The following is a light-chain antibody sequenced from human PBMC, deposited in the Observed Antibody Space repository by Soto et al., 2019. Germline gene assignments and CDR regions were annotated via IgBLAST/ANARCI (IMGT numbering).Light chain of an antibody. Sequence: EIVLTQSPATLSLSPGERATLSCRASQSVSSYLAWYQQKPGQAPRLLIYDASSRATGIPARFSGSGSGTEFTLTISSLQSEDFAVYYCQQYKKWPPLTFGGGAKVEIK. CDR2: DAS. CDR1: QSVSSY. V-gene: IGKV3-11*01. CDR3: QQYKKWPPLT. J-gene: IGKJ4*01.